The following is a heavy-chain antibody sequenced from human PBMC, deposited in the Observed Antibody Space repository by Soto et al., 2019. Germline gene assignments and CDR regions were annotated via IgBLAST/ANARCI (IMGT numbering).Heavy chain of an antibody. CDR2: LSPHTGAT. CDR1: EYTISVNH. Sequence: APLNGDRKTFEYTISVNHRCCRRNALGHGLEWMGWLSPHTGATDSAQRFQGRVTLTSDTSISTAYMELSRLTSDDTAVFYCARQSCSSTSCFSAYWGPGTPDTVS. D-gene: IGHD2-2*01. V-gene: IGHV1-2*02. J-gene: IGHJ4*02. CDR3: ARQSCSSTSCFSAY.